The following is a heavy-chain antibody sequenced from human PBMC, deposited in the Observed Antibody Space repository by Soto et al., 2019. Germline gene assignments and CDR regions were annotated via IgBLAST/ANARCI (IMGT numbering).Heavy chain of an antibody. CDR3: ARDKLYGGNRSFVAFDL. D-gene: IGHD2-15*01. CDR2: ISAYNGNT. J-gene: IGHJ3*01. CDR1: GYTFTSYG. V-gene: IGHV1-18*01. Sequence: ASVKVSCKASGYTFTSYGISWVRQAPGQGLEWMGWISAYNGNTNYAQKLQGRVTMTTDTSTSTAYMELRSLRSDDTAVYYCARDKLYGGNRSFVAFDLWGQGTMVTV.